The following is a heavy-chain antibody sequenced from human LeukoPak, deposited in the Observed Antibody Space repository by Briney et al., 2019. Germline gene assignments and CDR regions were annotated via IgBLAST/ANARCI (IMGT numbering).Heavy chain of an antibody. V-gene: IGHV3-43*02. J-gene: IGHJ4*02. CDR1: GFTFDDYA. CDR3: AKGTTAAGYFDY. Sequence: AGGSLRLSCAASGFTFDDYAMHWVRQAPGKGLGWVSLINGDGGSTYYADSVKGRFTISRDNSKNSLYLQMNSLRTEDTALYYCAKGTTAAGYFDYWGQGTLVTVSS. CDR2: INGDGGST. D-gene: IGHD6-13*01.